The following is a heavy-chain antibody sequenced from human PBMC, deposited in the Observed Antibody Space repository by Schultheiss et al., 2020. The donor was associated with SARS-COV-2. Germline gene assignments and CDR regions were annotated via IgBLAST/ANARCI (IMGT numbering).Heavy chain of an antibody. CDR1: GGSISSYY. CDR2: IYTSGST. Sequence: SETLSLTCAVYGGSISSYYWSWIRQPAGKGLEWIGRIYTSGSTNYNPSLKSRVTMSVDTSKNQFSLKLSSVTAADTAVYYCARAPYSSGWYRFDYWGQGTLVTVSS. D-gene: IGHD6-19*01. J-gene: IGHJ4*02. CDR3: ARAPYSSGWYRFDY. V-gene: IGHV4-59*10.